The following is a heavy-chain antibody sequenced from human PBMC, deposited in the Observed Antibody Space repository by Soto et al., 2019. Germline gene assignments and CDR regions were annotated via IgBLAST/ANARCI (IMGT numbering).Heavy chain of an antibody. CDR1: GGSISSSNW. Sequence: QVQLQESGPGLVKPSGTLSLTCAVSGGSISSSNWWSWVRQPPGKGLEWIGEIYHSGSTNYNPSLKSRVTVPVDKSKNQFSLKLSSVAAADTAVYYCARVAFGGPAGGGGRASFDPWGQGTLVTVSS. CDR2: IYHSGST. J-gene: IGHJ5*02. V-gene: IGHV4-4*02. D-gene: IGHD3-16*01. CDR3: ARVAFGGPAGGGGRASFDP.